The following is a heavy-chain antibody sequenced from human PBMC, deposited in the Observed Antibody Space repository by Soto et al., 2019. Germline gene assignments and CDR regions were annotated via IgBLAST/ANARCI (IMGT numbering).Heavy chain of an antibody. D-gene: IGHD3-22*01. CDR2: IYYSGST. CDR3: ARGSSGYLNLYYYYGMDV. J-gene: IGHJ6*02. V-gene: IGHV4-31*03. CDR1: GGSINSGGYY. Sequence: SETLSLTCTVSGGSINSGGYYWSWIRQHPGKGLEWIGYIYYSGSTYYNPSLKSRVTISVDTSKNQFSLKLSSVTAADTAVYYCARGSSGYLNLYYYYGMDVWGQGTTVTVSS.